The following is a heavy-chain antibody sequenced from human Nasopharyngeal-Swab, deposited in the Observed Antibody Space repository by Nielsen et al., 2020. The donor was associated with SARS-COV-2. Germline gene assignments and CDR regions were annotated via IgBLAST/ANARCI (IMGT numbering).Heavy chain of an antibody. CDR3: ARFRFQYSSSSDF. CDR1: GGSISSTSYY. CDR2: IFETGSS. V-gene: IGHV4-39*01. D-gene: IGHD6-6*01. J-gene: IGHJ4*02. Sequence: SETLSLTCTVSGGSISSTSYYWVWIRQPPGKGLEWIGSIFETGSSYYNPSLKSRVTISVDASNKQFSLKLSSVTAADTAVYYCARFRFQYSSSSDFWSQGILVTVSS.